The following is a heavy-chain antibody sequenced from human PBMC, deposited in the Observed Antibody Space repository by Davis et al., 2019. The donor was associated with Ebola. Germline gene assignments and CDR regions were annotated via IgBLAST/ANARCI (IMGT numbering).Heavy chain of an antibody. CDR3: ARALDRLLDFDY. J-gene: IGHJ4*02. Sequence: ASVKVSCKASGYTFTDYYMNWVRQAPGQGLEWMGIIASSGDFTRFAPKLQGRITLTTDTATNTVYMELTSLKSEDTAVYYCARALDRLLDFDYWGQGTLVTVSS. CDR2: IASSGDFT. V-gene: IGHV1-46*01. CDR1: GYTFTDYY. D-gene: IGHD3-3*01.